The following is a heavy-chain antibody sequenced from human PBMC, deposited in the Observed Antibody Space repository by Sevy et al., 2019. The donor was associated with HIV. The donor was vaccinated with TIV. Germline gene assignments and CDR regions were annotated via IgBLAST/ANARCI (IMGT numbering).Heavy chain of an antibody. CDR2: IYDTGRT. D-gene: IGHD2-15*01. CDR3: ALINVVTQGSFDP. CDR1: GASMISKY. V-gene: IGHV4-59*01. J-gene: IGHJ5*02. Sequence: SETLSLTCTVSGASMISKYWSWIRQTPGKGLEWIAYIYDTGRTNYNPSLKSRVTTSLDTSRNQFSLSLSSVTAADTAVYYCALINVVTQGSFDPWGQGTLVTVSS.